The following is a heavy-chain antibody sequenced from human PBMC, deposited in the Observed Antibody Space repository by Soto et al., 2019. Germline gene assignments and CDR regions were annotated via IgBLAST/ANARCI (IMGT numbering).Heavy chain of an antibody. V-gene: IGHV4-59*01. D-gene: IGHD2-2*01. CDR1: GGSISSYY. CDR2: IYYSGTT. CDR3: ARDSRAMRVFDL. J-gene: IGHJ2*01. Sequence: QVQLQESGPGLVKPSETLSLTCTVSGGSISSYYWNWVRQPPGKGLEWIGDIYYSGTTTYNPSLKSRVTISVDTSKNQFSLTLRSVTAADTAVYYCARDSRAMRVFDLWGRGTLVTVFS.